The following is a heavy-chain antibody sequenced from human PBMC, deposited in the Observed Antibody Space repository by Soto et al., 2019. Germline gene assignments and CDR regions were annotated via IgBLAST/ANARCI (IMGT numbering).Heavy chain of an antibody. CDR3: AIRSIAAAGTEDRWFDT. Sequence: QVHLVQSGAEVKEPGSSVKVSCKASGGSITKYGISWVRQAPGKGLEWMGGIIPIFGSESYAQKLRGRVTMTADESTNTAYVELRGLRSEDTAVYYCAIRSIAAAGTEDRWFDTWGQGTLVTVSS. V-gene: IGHV1-69*12. CDR1: GGSITKYG. J-gene: IGHJ5*02. CDR2: IIPIFGSE. D-gene: IGHD6-13*01.